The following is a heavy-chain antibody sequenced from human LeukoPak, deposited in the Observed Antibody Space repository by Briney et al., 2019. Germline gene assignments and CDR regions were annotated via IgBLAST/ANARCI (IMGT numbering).Heavy chain of an antibody. Sequence: GGSLRLSCAASGFTFSSYAMSWVRQAPGKGLEWVSAISGSGGSTYYANSVKGRFTISRDNSKNTLYLQMNSLRAEDTAVYYCAKGISSGWYFRYWGQGTLVTVSS. V-gene: IGHV3-23*01. CDR3: AKGISSGWYFRY. J-gene: IGHJ4*02. CDR1: GFTFSSYA. D-gene: IGHD6-19*01. CDR2: ISGSGGST.